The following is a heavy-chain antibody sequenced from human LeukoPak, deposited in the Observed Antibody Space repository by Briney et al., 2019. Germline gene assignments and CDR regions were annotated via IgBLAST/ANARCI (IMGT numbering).Heavy chain of an antibody. CDR3: ARVPVGGGWFDP. D-gene: IGHD3-16*01. CDR1: GYTFTSYG. J-gene: IGHJ5*02. V-gene: IGHV1-18*01. Sequence: ASVTVSCKASGYTFTSYGISWVRQAPGQGLEWMGWISAYNGNTNYAQKLQGRVPMTTDTSTSTAYMELRSLRSDDTAVYYCARVPVGGGWFDPWGQGTLVTVSS. CDR2: ISAYNGNT.